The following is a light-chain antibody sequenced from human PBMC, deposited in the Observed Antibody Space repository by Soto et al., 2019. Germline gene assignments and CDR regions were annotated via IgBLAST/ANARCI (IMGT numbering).Light chain of an antibody. CDR2: GAS. V-gene: IGKV1-9*01. CDR3: QQFKSYPYT. J-gene: IGKJ2*01. Sequence: IPLTQSPSSLSASVGARVTITCRASQAISGFLVWYQQNTGQAPKLLIYGASTLQTGVPSRFSGSGSGTDFTLTISSLQPADVATYYCQQFKSYPYTFGQGTKLEIK. CDR1: QAISGF.